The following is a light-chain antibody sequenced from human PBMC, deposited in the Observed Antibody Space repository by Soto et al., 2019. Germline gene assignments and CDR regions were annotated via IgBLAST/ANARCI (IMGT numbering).Light chain of an antibody. Sequence: DIVLTPSPGTLSLSPGERATLSCRSSQSVSSSYLAWYQQKPGQAPRLLIYGASSRATGIPSRFSGSGSGTDFTLTISSRQSEDFAVYYCQQYNNWPWTFGQGTKVDI. V-gene: IGKV3D-15*01. CDR2: GAS. CDR3: QQYNNWPWT. J-gene: IGKJ1*01. CDR1: QSVSSSY.